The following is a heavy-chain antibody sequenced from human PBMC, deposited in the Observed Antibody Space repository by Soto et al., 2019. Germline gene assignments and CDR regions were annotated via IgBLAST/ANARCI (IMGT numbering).Heavy chain of an antibody. V-gene: IGHV3-74*01. Sequence: GGSLRLSCAASGFTFGDYWMHWIRQVPGKGLVWVSRIRDDGTSTSHADSVRGRFTISRDNAKNTLYLQMNNLRAEDTGVYYCARERTAVAVYNYFDPWGQGTLVTVSS. CDR3: ARERTAVAVYNYFDP. D-gene: IGHD6-19*01. J-gene: IGHJ5*02. CDR1: GFTFGDYW. CDR2: IRDDGTST.